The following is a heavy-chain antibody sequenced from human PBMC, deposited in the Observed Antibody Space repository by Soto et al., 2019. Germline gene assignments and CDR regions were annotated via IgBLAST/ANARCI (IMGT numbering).Heavy chain of an antibody. D-gene: IGHD6-13*01. CDR1: GFTFSSYG. Sequence: GGSLILSCAASGFTFSSYGMHWVRQAPGKGLEWVAVISYDGSNKYYADSVKGRFTISRDNSKNTLYLQMNSLRAEDTAVYYCAKDWVAAAGSGGYYYYGMDVWGQGTTVTVSS. J-gene: IGHJ6*02. CDR3: AKDWVAAAGSGGYYYYGMDV. CDR2: ISYDGSNK. V-gene: IGHV3-30*18.